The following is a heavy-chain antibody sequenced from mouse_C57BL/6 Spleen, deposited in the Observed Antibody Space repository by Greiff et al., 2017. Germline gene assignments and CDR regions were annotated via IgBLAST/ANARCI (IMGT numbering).Heavy chain of an antibody. J-gene: IGHJ3*01. CDR2: FHPYNDDT. V-gene: IGHV1-47*01. CDR3: ARPSNWDGAWFAY. CDR1: GYTFTTYP. D-gene: IGHD4-1*01. Sequence: QVQLQQSGAELARPGASVKMSCKASGYTFTTYPIEWMKQNHGKSLEWIGNFHPYNDDTKYNEKFKGKATLTVEKSSSTVYLELSRLTSDDSAVYYCARPSNWDGAWFAYWGQGTLVTVAA.